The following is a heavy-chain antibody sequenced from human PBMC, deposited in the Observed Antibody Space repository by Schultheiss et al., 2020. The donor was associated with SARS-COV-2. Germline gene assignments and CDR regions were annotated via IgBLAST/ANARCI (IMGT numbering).Heavy chain of an antibody. D-gene: IGHD4-17*01. CDR1: GFTFSSYS. CDR3: AREMTTVTPTLDY. J-gene: IGHJ4*02. Sequence: GESLKISCAASGFTFSSYSMNWVRQAPGKGLEWVSYISSSSSTIYYADSVKGRFTISRDNAKNSLYLQMNSLRAEDTAVYYCAREMTTVTPTLDYWGQGTLVTVSS. CDR2: ISSSSSTI. V-gene: IGHV3-48*04.